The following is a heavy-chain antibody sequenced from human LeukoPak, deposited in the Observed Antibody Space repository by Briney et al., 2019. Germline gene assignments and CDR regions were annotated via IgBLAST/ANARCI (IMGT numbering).Heavy chain of an antibody. CDR1: GGSISSSSYY. Sequence: PSETLSLTCTVSGGSISSSSYYWGWIRQPPGKGLEWIGSIYYSGSTYYNPSLKSRVTISVDTSKNQLSLKLSSVTAADTAVYYCARRVVGATTLFDYWGQGTLVTVSS. V-gene: IGHV4-39*01. D-gene: IGHD1-26*01. CDR2: IYYSGST. CDR3: ARRVVGATTLFDY. J-gene: IGHJ4*02.